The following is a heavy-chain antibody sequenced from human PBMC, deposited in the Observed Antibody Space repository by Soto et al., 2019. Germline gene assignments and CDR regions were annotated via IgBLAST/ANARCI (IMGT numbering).Heavy chain of an antibody. CDR2: VYYRGRS. CDR1: GGSVTNSSYY. Sequence: SETLSLTCTVSGGSVTNSSYYWGWIRQSPGKGLEWIGSVYYRGRSYSKSSVKSRVTISVDTSKNQFSLNLNSVTASDTAVYFCVSQRTTVITQVYFDYWGPGALVTVSS. CDR3: VSQRTTVITQVYFDY. D-gene: IGHD4-4*01. J-gene: IGHJ4*02. V-gene: IGHV4-39*01.